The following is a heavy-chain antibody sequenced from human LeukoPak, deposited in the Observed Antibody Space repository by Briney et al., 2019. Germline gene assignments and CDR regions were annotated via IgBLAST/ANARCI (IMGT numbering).Heavy chain of an antibody. CDR1: GYTFTGYY. J-gene: IGHJ4*02. V-gene: IGHV1-2*02. Sequence: ASVKVSCKASGYTFTGYYMHWVRQAPGQGLEWMGWINPNSGGTNYAQKFQGRVTMTRDTSISTAYMELSRLRSDDTAAYYCARDRYSSSWYIRWGQGTLVTVSS. CDR2: INPNSGGT. CDR3: ARDRYSSSWYIR. D-gene: IGHD6-13*01.